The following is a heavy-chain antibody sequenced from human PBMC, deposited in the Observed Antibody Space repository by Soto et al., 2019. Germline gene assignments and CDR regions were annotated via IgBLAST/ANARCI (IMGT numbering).Heavy chain of an antibody. Sequence: SETLSLTCAVSGDSLGSPDYFWGWIRLPPGKGPERIASVHSSGGTYYSASLKTRTTISLDTPANKFSLQLSSVSAADTAIYYCARGTRAQKLVPHPLDYWGQGTLVTVSS. D-gene: IGHD6-13*01. V-gene: IGHV4-39*07. CDR3: ARGTRAQKLVPHPLDY. CDR1: GDSLGSPDYF. J-gene: IGHJ4*02. CDR2: VHSSGGT.